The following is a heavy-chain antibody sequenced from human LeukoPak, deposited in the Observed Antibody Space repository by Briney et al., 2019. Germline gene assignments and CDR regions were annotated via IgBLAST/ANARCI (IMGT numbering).Heavy chain of an antibody. CDR1: GFTFSSYE. CDR3: ARSEANIVASWFDP. J-gene: IGHJ5*02. Sequence: PGGSLRLSCAASGFTFSSYEMNWVRQAPGKGLEWVSYIGSSGSTIYYADSVKGRFTISRDNAKNSLYLQMNSLRAEDTAVYYCARSEANIVASWFDPWGQGTLVTVSS. CDR2: IGSSGSTI. D-gene: IGHD5-12*01. V-gene: IGHV3-48*03.